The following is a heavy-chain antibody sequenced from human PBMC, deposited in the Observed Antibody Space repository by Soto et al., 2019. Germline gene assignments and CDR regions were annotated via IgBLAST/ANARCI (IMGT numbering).Heavy chain of an antibody. J-gene: IGHJ4*02. CDR1: GGSISSYY. D-gene: IGHD2-21*02. V-gene: IGHV4-59*01. CDR3: AREAPICGGDCRIFDY. CDR2: IYYGGST. Sequence: SDTLSLTCTVSGGSISSYYWSWIRQPPGKGLEWIGYIYYGGSTNYNPSLKSRVTISVDTSKNQFSLKLSSVTAADTAVYYCAREAPICGGDCRIFDYWGQGTLVTVSS.